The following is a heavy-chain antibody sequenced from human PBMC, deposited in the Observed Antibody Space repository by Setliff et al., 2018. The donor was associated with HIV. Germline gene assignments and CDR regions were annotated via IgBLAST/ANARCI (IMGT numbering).Heavy chain of an antibody. CDR3: AMSYYYDSSGSGAFDI. CDR2: VDPEDGKG. J-gene: IGHJ3*02. CDR1: GYTFTDYY. Sequence: ASVKVSCKVSGYTFTDYYIQWMRLAPGKGLEWMGLVDPEDGKGAYAEKFQGRVTMTADTSIDTAYMELNSLRSEDTALYYCAMSYYYDSSGSGAFDIWGQGTLVTVS. V-gene: IGHV1-69-2*01. D-gene: IGHD3-22*01.